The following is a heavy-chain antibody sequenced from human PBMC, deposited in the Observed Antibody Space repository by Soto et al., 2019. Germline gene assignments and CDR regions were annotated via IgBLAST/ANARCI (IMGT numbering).Heavy chain of an antibody. J-gene: IGHJ4*02. CDR1: GFTFSSYA. Sequence: GGSLRLSCAASGFTFSSYAMSWVRQAPGEGLEWVSAIHGSGASTYYADSVRGRFTISRDNSKNTLYLHMNSLRAEDTAFYYCAKGDGIAVPGALDYWGQGTLVTVSS. D-gene: IGHD6-19*01. CDR3: AKGDGIAVPGALDY. V-gene: IGHV3-23*01. CDR2: IHGSGAST.